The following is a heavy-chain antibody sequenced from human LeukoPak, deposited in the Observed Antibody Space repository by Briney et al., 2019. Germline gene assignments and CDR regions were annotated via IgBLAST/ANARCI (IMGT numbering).Heavy chain of an antibody. CDR1: GGSISSGGYY. CDR2: IYYSGST. D-gene: IGHD2-2*01. J-gene: IGHJ3*02. Sequence: SKTLSLTCTVSGGSISSGGYYWSWIRQHRGKGLEWIGYIYYSGSTYYNPSLKSRVTISVDTSKNQFSLKLSSVTAADTAVYYCARERDIVVVPAADRGAFDIWGQGTMVTVSS. V-gene: IGHV4-31*03. CDR3: ARERDIVVVPAADRGAFDI.